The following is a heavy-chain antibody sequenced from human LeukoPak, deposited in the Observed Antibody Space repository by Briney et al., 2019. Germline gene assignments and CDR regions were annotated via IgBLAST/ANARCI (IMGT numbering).Heavy chain of an antibody. D-gene: IGHD3-10*01. CDR3: ARHARLLWFGELLTAGLDYFDY. CDR2: IYYSGST. CDR1: GGSISSSSYY. J-gene: IGHJ4*02. Sequence: SETLSLTCTVSGGSISSSSYYWGWIRQPPGKGLEWIGSIYYSGSTYYNPSLKSRVTISVDTSKNQFSLKLSSVTAADTAVYYCARHARLLWFGELLTAGLDYFDYWGQGTLVTVSS. V-gene: IGHV4-39*01.